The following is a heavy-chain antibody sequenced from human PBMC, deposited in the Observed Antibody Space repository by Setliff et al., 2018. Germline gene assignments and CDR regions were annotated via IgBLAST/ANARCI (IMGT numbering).Heavy chain of an antibody. D-gene: IGHD1-26*01. J-gene: IGHJ4*02. Sequence: ASVKVSCKASGSDFSNFYIHWVRQAPGKGLEWMGRVDADDGRTAYSKNFHDRLRITADESTSTAYMELSSLRSDDTAIYFCARHSGRYYVPGTFDSWGQGTLVTVSS. CDR3: ARHSGRYYVPGTFDS. V-gene: IGHV1-69-2*01. CDR2: VDADDGRT. CDR1: GSDFSNFY.